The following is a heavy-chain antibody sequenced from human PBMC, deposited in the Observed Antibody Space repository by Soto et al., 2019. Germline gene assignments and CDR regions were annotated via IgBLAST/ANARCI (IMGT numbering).Heavy chain of an antibody. D-gene: IGHD2-15*01. CDR1: VFTFISYD. CDR2: IGTAGDT. V-gene: IGHV3-13*01. Sequence: GWSLRLSCASSVFTFISYDMHWVRQATGKGLEWVSAIGTAGDTYYPGSVKGRFTISRENAKNSLYLQMNSLRAGDTAVYYCARGGYCSGGSCSAYYYYYYGMDVWGQRTTVTVSS. CDR3: ARGGYCSGGSCSAYYYYYYGMDV. J-gene: IGHJ6*02.